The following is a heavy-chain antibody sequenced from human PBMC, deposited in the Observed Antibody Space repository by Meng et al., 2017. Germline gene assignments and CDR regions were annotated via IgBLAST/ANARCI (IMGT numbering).Heavy chain of an antibody. D-gene: IGHD3-22*01. CDR1: GGTFISYT. V-gene: IGHV1-69*08. CDR3: ARDPHYYDSRGEFNP. Sequence: QVHLVQSGAEVKKPGSSVTVSCKAAGGTFISYTISWVRQAPGQGLEWMGRIIPILGIANYAQKFQGRVTITADKSTSTAYMELSSLRSEDTAVYYCARDPHYYDSRGEFNPWGQGTLVTVSS. CDR2: IIPILGIA. J-gene: IGHJ5*02.